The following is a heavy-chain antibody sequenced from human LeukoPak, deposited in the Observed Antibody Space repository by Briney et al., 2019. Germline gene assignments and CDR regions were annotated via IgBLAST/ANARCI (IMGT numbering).Heavy chain of an antibody. CDR2: IRSKANSYAT. V-gene: IGHV3-73*01. CDR1: GFTFSGSA. CDR3: TQSSVTTPFDY. J-gene: IGHJ4*02. Sequence: TGGSLRLSCAASGFTFSGSAMHWVRQASGKGLEWVGRIRSKANSYATAYAASVKGRFTISRDDSKNTAYLQMNSLKTEDTAVYYCTQSSVTTPFDYWGQGTLVTVSP. D-gene: IGHD4-17*01.